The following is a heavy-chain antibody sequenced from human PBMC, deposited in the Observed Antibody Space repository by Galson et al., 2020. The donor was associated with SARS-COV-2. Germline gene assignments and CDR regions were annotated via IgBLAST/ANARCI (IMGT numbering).Heavy chain of an antibody. CDR3: ARAHSGSYYGVLDY. V-gene: IGHV3-30*04. D-gene: IGHD1-26*01. CDR2: ISYDGSNK. CDR1: GFTFSSYA. J-gene: IGHJ4*02. Sequence: GESLKISCAASGFTFSSYAMHWVRQAPGKGLEWVAVISYDGSNKYYADSVKGRFTISRDNSKNTLYLQMNSLRAEDTAVYYCARAHSGSYYGVLDYWGQGTLVTVSS.